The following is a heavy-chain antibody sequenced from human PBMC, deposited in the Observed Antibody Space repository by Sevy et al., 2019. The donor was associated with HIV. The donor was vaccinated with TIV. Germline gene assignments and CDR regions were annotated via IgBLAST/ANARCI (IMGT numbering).Heavy chain of an antibody. D-gene: IGHD6-19*01. Sequence: GGSLRLSCAASGFTVSSNYMSWVRQAPGKGLEWVSIFYSSDSTYYIDSVKGRFNISSDNSKNTRYLQMNSLRAEETAVYYCASGTGWLYFDYWGQGTPVTVSS. CDR1: GFTVSSNY. CDR2: FYSSDST. V-gene: IGHV3-53*01. CDR3: ASGTGWLYFDY. J-gene: IGHJ4*02.